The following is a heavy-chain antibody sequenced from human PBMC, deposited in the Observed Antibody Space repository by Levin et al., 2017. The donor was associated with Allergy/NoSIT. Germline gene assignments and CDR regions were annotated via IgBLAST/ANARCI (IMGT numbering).Heavy chain of an antibody. V-gene: IGHV4-31*03. D-gene: IGHD4-17*01. J-gene: IGHJ4*02. Sequence: SQTLSLTCTVSGGSISSGGYYWSWIRQHPGKGLEWIGYIYYSGSTYYNPSLKSRVTISVDTSKNQFSLKLSSVTAADTAVYYCARVRAVTILRAFDYWGQGTLVTVSS. CDR3: ARVRAVTILRAFDY. CDR2: IYYSGST. CDR1: GGSISSGGYY.